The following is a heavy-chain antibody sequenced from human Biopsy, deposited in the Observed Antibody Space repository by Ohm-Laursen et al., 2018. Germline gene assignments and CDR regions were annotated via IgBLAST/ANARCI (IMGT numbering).Heavy chain of an antibody. CDR1: GFTFNNYG. D-gene: IGHD3-10*01. CDR3: ARDRYYGSANYFGYYNMDV. V-gene: IGHV3-33*08. Sequence: SLRLSCSASGFTFNNYGMHWVRQAPGKGLEWVAVIWYDGSNKYYADSVKGRFTISRDNSKNTLFLQMNNLRAEDTAVYYCARDRYYGSANYFGYYNMDVWGQGTTVTVSS. CDR2: IWYDGSNK. J-gene: IGHJ6*02.